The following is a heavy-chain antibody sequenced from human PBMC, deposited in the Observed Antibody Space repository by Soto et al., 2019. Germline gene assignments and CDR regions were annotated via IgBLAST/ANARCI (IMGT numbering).Heavy chain of an antibody. CDR2: ISYEGSEY. V-gene: IGHV3-30*18. CDR3: VKDKRAAAGFDY. Sequence: QVHLVASGGGVVLPGRSLRLSCAVSGFTFSNHGMHWVRQAPGKGLEWMGVISYEGSEYYYAGSVKGRFTNSRDNSKNTLYLQMDTLRAEDTAIYYCVKDKRAAAGFDYWGQGILVTVSS. CDR1: GFTFSNHG. J-gene: IGHJ4*02. D-gene: IGHD6-13*01.